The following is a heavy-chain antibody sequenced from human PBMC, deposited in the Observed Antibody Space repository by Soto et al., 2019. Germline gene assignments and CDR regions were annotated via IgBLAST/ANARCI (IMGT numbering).Heavy chain of an antibody. V-gene: IGHV1-3*01. J-gene: IGHJ6*02. CDR3: ARGAGYCSGDCWNDYYYAMDV. CDR2: INVGTGNT. CDR1: GYIFTNYA. D-gene: IGHD2-21*02. Sequence: GASVKVSCKASGYIFTNYAIHWVRQAPGQWLEWVGWINVGTGNTKYSQNFQGRVTITRDTSATTAYMELSSLRSEDTAVYYCARGAGYCSGDCWNDYYYAMDVWGQGTTVTVSS.